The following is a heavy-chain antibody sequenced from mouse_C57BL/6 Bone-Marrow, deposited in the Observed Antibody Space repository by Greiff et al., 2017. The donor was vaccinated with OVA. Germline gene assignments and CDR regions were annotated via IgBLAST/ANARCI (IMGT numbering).Heavy chain of an antibody. CDR3: ARRDCYGSFYWYFDV. V-gene: IGHV15-2*01. CDR1: DSEVFPIAY. CDR2: ILPSIGRT. Sequence: QVQLQQSGSELRSPGSSVKLSCKDFDSEVFPIAYMSWVRQKPGHGFEWIGGILPSIGRTIYGEKFEDKATLDADTLSNTAYLELNSLTSEDSAIYYCARRDCYGSFYWYFDVWGTGTTVTVSS. J-gene: IGHJ1*03. D-gene: IGHD1-1*01.